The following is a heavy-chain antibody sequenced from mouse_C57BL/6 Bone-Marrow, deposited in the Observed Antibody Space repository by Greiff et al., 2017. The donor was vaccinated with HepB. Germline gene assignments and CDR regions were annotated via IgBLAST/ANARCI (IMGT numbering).Heavy chain of an antibody. CDR3: ASSYGSSYDYYAMDY. Sequence: ESGPSLVRPSQTLSLTCTVTGFSINSDCYWIWIRQFPGNKLEYIGYTFYSGITYYNPSLESRTYITRDTSKNQFSLKLSSVTTEDTATYYCASSYGSSYDYYAMDYWGQGTSVTVSS. CDR1: GFSINSDCY. CDR2: TFYSGIT. J-gene: IGHJ4*01. V-gene: IGHV3-3*01. D-gene: IGHD1-1*01.